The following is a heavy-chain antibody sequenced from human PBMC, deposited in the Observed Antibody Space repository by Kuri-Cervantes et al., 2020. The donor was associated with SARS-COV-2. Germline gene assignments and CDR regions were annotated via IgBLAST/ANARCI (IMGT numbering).Heavy chain of an antibody. V-gene: IGHV3-30-3*01. D-gene: IGHD1-26*01. CDR3: ARDYVGAILLSDAFDI. CDR1: GFTFSSYA. CDR2: ISYDGSNK. Sequence: SLKISCAAYGFTFSSYAMHWVRQAPGKGLEWVAVISYDGSNKYYADSVKGRFTISRDNSKNTLYLQMNSLRAEDTAVYYCARDYVGAILLSDAFDISGQGTMVTVSS. J-gene: IGHJ3*02.